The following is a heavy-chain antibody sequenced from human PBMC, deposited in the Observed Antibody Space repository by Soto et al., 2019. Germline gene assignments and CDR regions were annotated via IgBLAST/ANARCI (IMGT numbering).Heavy chain of an antibody. J-gene: IGHJ4*02. CDR2: IKQDGSEK. CDR3: ARDREWEPSQEGFDY. CDR1: GFTFSDYW. D-gene: IGHD1-26*01. V-gene: IGHV3-7*03. Sequence: EVQLVESGGALVQPGGSLRLSCAASGFTFSDYWMSWVRQAPGKGLEWVATIKQDGSEKCSVGSVKGRFTISRDNAKNSLFLQMNSLGAEDTAVYYCARDREWEPSQEGFDYWGQGTLVTVSS.